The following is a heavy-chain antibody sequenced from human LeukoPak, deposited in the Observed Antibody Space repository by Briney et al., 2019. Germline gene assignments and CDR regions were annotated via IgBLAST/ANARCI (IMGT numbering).Heavy chain of an antibody. V-gene: IGHV3-23*01. CDR3: AKGSGSFDY. CDR2: ISGSGGST. D-gene: IGHD1-26*01. CDR1: GFGITNYG. Sequence: GGSLRLSCASSGFGITNYGIHWVRQAPGKGLEWVSAISGSGGSTYYADSVKGRFTISRDNSKNTLYLQMNSLRAEDTAVYYCAKGSGSFDYWGQGTLVTVSS. J-gene: IGHJ4*02.